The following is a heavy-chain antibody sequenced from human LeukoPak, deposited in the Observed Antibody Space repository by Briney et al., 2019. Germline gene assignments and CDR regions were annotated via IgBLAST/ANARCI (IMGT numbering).Heavy chain of an antibody. Sequence: ASVKVSCKASGYTFTGYYMHWVRQAPGQGLEWMGWINLNSGGTNYAQKFQGRVTMTRDTSISTAYMELSRLRSDDTAVYYCARDSRISGSGSYYGYWGQGTLVTVSS. J-gene: IGHJ4*02. CDR3: ARDSRISGSGSYYGY. V-gene: IGHV1-2*02. CDR1: GYTFTGYY. D-gene: IGHD3-10*01. CDR2: INLNSGGT.